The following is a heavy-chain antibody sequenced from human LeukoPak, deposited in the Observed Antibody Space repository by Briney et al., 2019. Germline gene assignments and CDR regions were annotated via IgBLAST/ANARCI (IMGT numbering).Heavy chain of an antibody. CDR1: GFTFSSYW. D-gene: IGHD6-19*01. CDR2: IKQDGSEK. J-gene: IGHJ4*02. V-gene: IGHV3-7*04. CDR3: AMESLRISGSY. Sequence: QTGGSLRLSCAVSGFTFSSYWMSWVRQAPGMGLEWVAHIKQDGSEKYYVDAVKGRFTISRDNAKNSLYLQMNSLRAEDTAVYYCAMESLRISGSYWGQGTLVTVSS.